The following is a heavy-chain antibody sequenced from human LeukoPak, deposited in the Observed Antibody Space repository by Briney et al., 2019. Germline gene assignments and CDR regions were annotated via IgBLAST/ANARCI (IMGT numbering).Heavy chain of an antibody. D-gene: IGHD1-26*01. CDR2: IRSKAYGGTT. V-gene: IGHV3-49*04. CDR3: SIPSGSYYGDYYFDY. J-gene: IGHJ4*02. Sequence: GGSLRLSCTASGFTFGDYAMSWVRQATGKGLEWVGFIRSKAYGGTTEYAASVKGRFTISRDDSKSIAYLHMSSLKTEDTAVYYCSIPSGSYYGDYYFDYWGQGTLVTVST. CDR1: GFTFGDYA.